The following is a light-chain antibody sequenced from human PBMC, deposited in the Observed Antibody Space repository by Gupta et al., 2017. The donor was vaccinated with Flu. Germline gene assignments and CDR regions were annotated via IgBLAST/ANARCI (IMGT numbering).Light chain of an antibody. CDR1: SSDVGAYDY. Sequence: QSALTQPRSVSGSPGQSVTISCTGTSSDVGAYDYVSWHQHHPGKAPKLIIYDVSKRPSGVPDHFSGSTSGNTASLTISGLQAEDEADYYCCSYAGTYTWVFGGGTKLTVL. CDR3: CSYAGTYTWV. V-gene: IGLV2-11*01. J-gene: IGLJ3*02. CDR2: DVS.